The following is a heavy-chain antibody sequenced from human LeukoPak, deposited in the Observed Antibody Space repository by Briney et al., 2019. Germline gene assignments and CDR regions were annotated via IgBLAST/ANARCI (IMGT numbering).Heavy chain of an antibody. Sequence: SVKVSCKASGGTFSSYAISWVRQAPGQGLEWMGRIIPILGIANYAQKFQGRVTITADKSTSTAYMELSSLRSEDTAVYYCARGIAAAGTLSYYYYGMDVWGQGTTVTVSS. CDR2: IIPILGIA. V-gene: IGHV1-69*04. J-gene: IGHJ6*02. CDR3: ARGIAAAGTLSYYYYGMDV. D-gene: IGHD6-13*01. CDR1: GGTFSSYA.